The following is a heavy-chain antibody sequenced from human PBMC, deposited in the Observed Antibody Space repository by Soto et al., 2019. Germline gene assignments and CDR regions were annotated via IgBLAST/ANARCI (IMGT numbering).Heavy chain of an antibody. J-gene: IGHJ6*02. CDR1: GFTFSSYA. CDR2: ISGSGGST. D-gene: IGHD2-8*01. Sequence: PGGSLRLSCAASGFTFSSYAMSWVRQAPGKGLEWVSAISGSGGSTYYADSVKGRFTISRDNSKNTLYLQMNGLRAEDTAVYYCARAIVLMVYAAYGMDVWGQGTTVTVS. V-gene: IGHV3-23*01. CDR3: ARAIVLMVYAAYGMDV.